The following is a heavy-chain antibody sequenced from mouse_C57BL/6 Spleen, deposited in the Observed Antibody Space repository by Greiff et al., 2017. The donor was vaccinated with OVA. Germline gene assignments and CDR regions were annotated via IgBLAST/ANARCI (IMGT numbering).Heavy chain of an antibody. D-gene: IGHD5-5*01. CDR1: GYTFTDYY. CDR3: AGGLPFAY. V-gene: IGHV1-76*01. J-gene: IGHJ3*01. Sequence: VQLQQSGAELVRPGASVKLSCKASGYTFTDYYINWVKQRPGQGLEWIARIYPGSGNTYYNEKFKGKATLTAEKSSSTAYMQLSSLTSEDSAVYFCAGGLPFAYWGQGTLVTVSA. CDR2: IYPGSGNT.